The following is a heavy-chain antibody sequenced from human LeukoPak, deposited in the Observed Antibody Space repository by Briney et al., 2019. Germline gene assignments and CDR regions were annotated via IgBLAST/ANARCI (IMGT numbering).Heavy chain of an antibody. CDR1: GFTVSSNY. Sequence: GGSLRLSCAASGFTVSSNYMSWVRQAPGKGLEWVSVIYSGGSTYYADSVKGRFTISRDNSKNTLYLQMNSLRAEDTAVYYCARLVYYYDSSGYYYDYWGQGTLVTVSS. V-gene: IGHV3-66*04. D-gene: IGHD3-22*01. CDR2: IYSGGST. CDR3: ARLVYYYDSSGYYYDY. J-gene: IGHJ4*02.